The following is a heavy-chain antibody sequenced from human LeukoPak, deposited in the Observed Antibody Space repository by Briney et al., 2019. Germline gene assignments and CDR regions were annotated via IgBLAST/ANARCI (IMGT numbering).Heavy chain of an antibody. CDR1: GFTFSSYG. V-gene: IGHV3-30*02. CDR3: AKDFHGDFPYFFDY. Sequence: GGSLRLSCAASGFTFSSYGMHWVRQAPGKGLEWVAFIRYDGSNKYYADSVKGRFTISRDNSKNTFNLQMNSLRAEDTALYYCAKDFHGDFPYFFDYWGQGTLVTVSS. CDR2: IRYDGSNK. J-gene: IGHJ4*02.